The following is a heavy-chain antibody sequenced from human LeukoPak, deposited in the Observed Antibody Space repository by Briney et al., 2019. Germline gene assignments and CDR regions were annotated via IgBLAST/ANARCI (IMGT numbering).Heavy chain of an antibody. CDR1: GFTFSSYA. V-gene: IGHV3-23*01. J-gene: IGHJ4*02. D-gene: IGHD3-3*01. CDR2: IRGSGGST. Sequence: GGSLRLSCAASGFTFSSYAMSWVRQAPGKGLEWVSAIRGSGGSTYYADSVKGRFTISRANSKNTMYLQMNSLRAEDTAVYYCAKDQDFLSVYSYYFDYWGQGTLVTVSS. CDR3: AKDQDFLSVYSYYFDY.